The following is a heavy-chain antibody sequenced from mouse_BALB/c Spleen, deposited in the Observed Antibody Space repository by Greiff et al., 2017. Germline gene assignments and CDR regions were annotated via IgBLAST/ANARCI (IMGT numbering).Heavy chain of an antibody. CDR3: ARYYYGSSHWYFDV. J-gene: IGHJ1*01. CDR2: ISSGGST. CDR1: GFTFSSYA. D-gene: IGHD1-1*01. Sequence: EVKLMESGGGLVKPGGSLKLSCAASGFTFSSYAMSWVRQTPEKRLEWVASISSGGSTYYPDSVKGRFTISRDNARNILYLQMSSLRSEDTAMYYCARYYYGSSHWYFDVWGAGTTVTVSS. V-gene: IGHV5-6-5*01.